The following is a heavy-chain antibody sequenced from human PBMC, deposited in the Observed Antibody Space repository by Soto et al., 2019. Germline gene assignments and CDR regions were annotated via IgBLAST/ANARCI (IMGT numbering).Heavy chain of an antibody. D-gene: IGHD3-3*01. CDR2: TYYRSRWSS. CDR1: GDSVSSNRPT. V-gene: IGHV6-1*01. Sequence: KQSQTLSLTCAISGDSVSSNRPTWHWIRQSPSRGLEWLGRTYYRSRWSSDYAVSVKSRITINPDTSKNQFSLELNSVTPEDTAVYYCAREEWSAGVPLRYWGQGTLVTVSS. J-gene: IGHJ4*02. CDR3: AREEWSAGVPLRY.